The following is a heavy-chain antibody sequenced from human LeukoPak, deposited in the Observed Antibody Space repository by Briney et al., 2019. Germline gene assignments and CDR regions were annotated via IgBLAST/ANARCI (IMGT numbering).Heavy chain of an antibody. V-gene: IGHV4-59*12. D-gene: IGHD6-19*01. CDR2: IYYCWST. Sequence: SETLSLTCTVSGGSISSYYWSWIRQPPGKGLEWIGYIYYCWSTNYNPSLKSRVTISVDTSKNQFSLKLSSVTAADTAVYYCARGPIIAVAGSSGFDYWGQGTLVTVSS. CDR1: GGSISSYY. J-gene: IGHJ4*02. CDR3: ARGPIIAVAGSSGFDY.